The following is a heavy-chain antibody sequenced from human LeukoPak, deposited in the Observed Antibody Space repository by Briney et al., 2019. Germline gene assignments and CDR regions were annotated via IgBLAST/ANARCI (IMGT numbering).Heavy chain of an antibody. Sequence: PSETLSLTCTVSGDSISSYYWSWIRQPPGKGLEWIGYIYYIGNTNYSPSLKSRVTMSVDTSKNQFSLKLSSVTAADTAVYYCARDYGDYVGGGTYYYYGMDVWGKGTTVTVSS. CDR3: ARDYGDYVGGGTYYYYGMDV. J-gene: IGHJ6*04. CDR1: GDSISSYY. V-gene: IGHV4-59*01. CDR2: IYYIGNT. D-gene: IGHD4-17*01.